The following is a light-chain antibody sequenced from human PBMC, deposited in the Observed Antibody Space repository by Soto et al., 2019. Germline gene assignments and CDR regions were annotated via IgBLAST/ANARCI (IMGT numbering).Light chain of an antibody. CDR3: QQYDKLPRT. Sequence: DIQMTQSPSSLSASVGDRVTITCQASQDISNYLNWYQQKPGKAPKLLIYDASNLETGVPSRFSGSGSGTDFTFTISSLQPEDSATYYCQQYDKLPRTFGQGTKGEIK. V-gene: IGKV1-33*01. J-gene: IGKJ1*01. CDR1: QDISNY. CDR2: DAS.